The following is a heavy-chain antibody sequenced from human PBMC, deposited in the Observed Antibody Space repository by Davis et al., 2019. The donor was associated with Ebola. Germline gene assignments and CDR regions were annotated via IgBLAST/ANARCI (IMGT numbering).Heavy chain of an antibody. Sequence: AASVKVSCKASGYTFTNYYMHWVRQAPGQGPEWMGMINPNDGRTIYAQKFQGRVTVTRDTSTTTVYMDLSSLRSEDTAVYYCATGGDFWSADYKSAFDIWGQGTMVTVSS. V-gene: IGHV1-46*01. CDR2: INPNDGRT. CDR3: ATGGDFWSADYKSAFDI. D-gene: IGHD3-3*01. J-gene: IGHJ3*02. CDR1: GYTFTNYY.